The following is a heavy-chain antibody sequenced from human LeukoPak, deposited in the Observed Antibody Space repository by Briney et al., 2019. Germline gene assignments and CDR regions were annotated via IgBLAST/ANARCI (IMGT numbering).Heavy chain of an antibody. CDR2: ISAYNGNT. CDR3: ARGSVPAALGAYYYYMDV. V-gene: IGHV1-18*01. J-gene: IGHJ6*03. Sequence: GASVKVSCKASGYTFTSYGISWVRQAPGQGLEWMGWISAYNGNTNYAQKLQGRVTMTTDTSTSTAYMELRSLRSDDTAVYYCARGSVPAALGAYYYYMDVWGKGTTVTVSS. D-gene: IGHD2-2*01. CDR1: GYTFTSYG.